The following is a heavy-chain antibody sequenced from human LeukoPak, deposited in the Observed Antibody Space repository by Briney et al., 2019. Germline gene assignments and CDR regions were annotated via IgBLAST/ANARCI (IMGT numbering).Heavy chain of an antibody. D-gene: IGHD1-26*01. CDR3: ARGLGWELQYYFDY. J-gene: IGHJ4*02. CDR2: MNPNSGNT. V-gene: IGHV1-8*01. Sequence: ASVKVSCKASGYTFTSYDINWVRQATGQGLEWMGWMNPNSGNTGYAQKFQGRVTMTRNTSISTAYMELSSLRSEDTAVYYCARGLGWELQYYFDYWGQGTLVTVSS. CDR1: GYTFTSYD.